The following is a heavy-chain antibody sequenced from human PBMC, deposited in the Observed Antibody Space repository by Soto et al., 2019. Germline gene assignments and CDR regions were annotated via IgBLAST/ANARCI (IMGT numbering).Heavy chain of an antibody. Sequence: SETLSLTCTVSGGSISSGDYYWSWIRQPPGKGLEWIGYIYYSGSTYYNPSLKSRVTISLDTSKNQFSLKLSSVTAADTAVYYCAILWMYSSGWYVDYWGQGTLVTVSS. CDR1: GGSISSGDYY. J-gene: IGHJ4*02. V-gene: IGHV4-30-4*01. CDR3: AILWMYSSGWYVDY. CDR2: IYYSGST. D-gene: IGHD6-19*01.